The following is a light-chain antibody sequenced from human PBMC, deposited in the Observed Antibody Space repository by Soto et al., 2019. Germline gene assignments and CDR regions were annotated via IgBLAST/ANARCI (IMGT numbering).Light chain of an antibody. Sequence: EIVMTQSPVTLSVSPGERATLSCRASQSIGGNLAWYQQKPGQAPRLLIYGASTRATGIPARFSGGGSGTEFTLTIDSLQSEDFAVYYCQQYNYWLSWTFGQGTKLEIK. J-gene: IGKJ1*01. CDR3: QQYNYWLSWT. V-gene: IGKV3-15*01. CDR1: QSIGGN. CDR2: GAS.